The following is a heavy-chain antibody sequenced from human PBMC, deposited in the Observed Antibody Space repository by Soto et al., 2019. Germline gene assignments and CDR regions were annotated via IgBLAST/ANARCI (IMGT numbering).Heavy chain of an antibody. Sequence: SETLSLTCTVSGGSISSYYWSWIRQPPGKGLEWIGDINYSGSTNYNPSLKSRVTISVDTSKNQFSLKLSSVTAADTAVYYCARGGRASGRYYYYYYMDVWGKGTTVTVSS. V-gene: IGHV4-59*12. CDR1: GGSISSYY. J-gene: IGHJ6*03. D-gene: IGHD6-25*01. CDR2: INYSGST. CDR3: ARGGRASGRYYYYYYMDV.